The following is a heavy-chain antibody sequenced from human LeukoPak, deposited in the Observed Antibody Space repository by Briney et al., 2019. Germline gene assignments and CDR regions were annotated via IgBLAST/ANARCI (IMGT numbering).Heavy chain of an antibody. D-gene: IGHD3-22*01. CDR2: IYYSGST. V-gene: IGHV4-59*01. Sequence: PSETLSLTCTVSGGSISSYYWSWIRQPPGKGLEWIGYIYYSGSTNYNPSLKSRGTISVDTSKNQFSLKLSSVTAADTAVYYCARGDSSVGRRAFDIWGQGTMVTVSS. CDR1: GGSISSYY. J-gene: IGHJ3*02. CDR3: ARGDSSVGRRAFDI.